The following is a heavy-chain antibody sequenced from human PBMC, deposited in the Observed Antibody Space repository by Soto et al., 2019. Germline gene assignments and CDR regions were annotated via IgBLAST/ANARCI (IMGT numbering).Heavy chain of an antibody. V-gene: IGHV5-51*01. CDR1: GYRVTSYW. J-gene: IGHJ6*02. CDR3: ARQTYYYDSSGCSYGMDV. CDR2: IYPGDSDT. Sequence: GESLKISCKGSGYRVTSYWIGCVRQMPGKGLEWMGIIYPGDSDTRYSPSFQGQVTISADKSISTAYLQWSSLKASDTAMYYCARQTYYYDSSGCSYGMDVWGQGNTVTVSS. D-gene: IGHD3-22*01.